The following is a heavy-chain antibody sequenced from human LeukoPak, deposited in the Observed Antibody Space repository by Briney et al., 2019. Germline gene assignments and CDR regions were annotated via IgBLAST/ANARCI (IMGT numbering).Heavy chain of an antibody. CDR1: GFTFSSYA. V-gene: IGHV3-23*01. D-gene: IGHD2-2*01. Sequence: GGSLRLSCAASGFTFSSYAMSWVRQAPGEGLEWVSAISGSGGSTYYADSVKGRFTLSRDNSNNTLYLQMNSLTAEDTAVYYCAKDGGYCSSTSCYFDYWGQGTLVTVSS. J-gene: IGHJ4*02. CDR3: AKDGGYCSSTSCYFDY. CDR2: ISGSGGST.